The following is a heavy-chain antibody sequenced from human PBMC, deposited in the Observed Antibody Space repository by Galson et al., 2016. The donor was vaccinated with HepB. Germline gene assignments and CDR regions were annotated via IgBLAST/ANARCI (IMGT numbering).Heavy chain of an antibody. V-gene: IGHV4-39*02. CDR1: GGSISSSSYY. CDR3: ARGLRGWNWFDP. Sequence: SLTCTVSGGSISSSSYYWGWIRQPPGKGLAWIGSIYSSGNTYYSSSLKSRVTISIDTSKNHLSLKMTSVTAADTAVYYCARGLRGWNWFDPWGQGTLVTVSS. D-gene: IGHD3-10*01. J-gene: IGHJ5*02. CDR2: IYSSGNT.